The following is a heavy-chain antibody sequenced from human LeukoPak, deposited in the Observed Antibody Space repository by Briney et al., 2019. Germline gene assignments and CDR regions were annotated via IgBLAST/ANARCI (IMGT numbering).Heavy chain of an antibody. CDR2: ISSSSSII. J-gene: IGHJ4*02. Sequence: GGSLRLSCAASGFTFSSYRMNWVRQAPGKGLEWVSYISSSSSIIYYADSVKGRFTTSRDNAKLFLQMNGLRVEDTAVYYCARTPTVTNSYWGRGTLVTVSS. V-gene: IGHV3-48*04. D-gene: IGHD4-17*01. CDR3: ARTPTVTNSY. CDR1: GFTFSSYR.